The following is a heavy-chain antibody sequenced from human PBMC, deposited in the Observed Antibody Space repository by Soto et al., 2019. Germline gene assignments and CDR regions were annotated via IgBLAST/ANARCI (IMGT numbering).Heavy chain of an antibody. J-gene: IGHJ6*04. CDR1: GFTFSSYG. D-gene: IGHD2-21*01. V-gene: IGHV3-30*03. Sequence: GRSRRRSCAASGFTFSSYGMHLVRQAPGKGLEWVAFISYDGSNKYYADSVKGRFTISRDNSKNTLYLQMNSLKAPDTAVYYCARGDGGYYYDGMEVCGKEAKVAGS. CDR3: ARGDGGYYYDGMEV. CDR2: ISYDGSNK.